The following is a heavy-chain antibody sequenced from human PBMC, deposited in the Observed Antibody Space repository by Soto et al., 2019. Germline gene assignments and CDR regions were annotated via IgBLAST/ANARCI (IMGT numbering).Heavy chain of an antibody. CDR1: GFTVSDNY. V-gene: IGHV3-53*01. CDR2: IYRDGST. CDR3: AGESLWSGWYVY. D-gene: IGHD6-19*01. J-gene: IGHJ4*02. Sequence: VESLTPSFAVSGFTVSDNYMSWARQAPGKGMEWVSSIYRDGSTYYVDSVKGRFTISRDNSKNRLYLQMNSLRAEDMAVYYCAGESLWSGWYVYWGQGT.